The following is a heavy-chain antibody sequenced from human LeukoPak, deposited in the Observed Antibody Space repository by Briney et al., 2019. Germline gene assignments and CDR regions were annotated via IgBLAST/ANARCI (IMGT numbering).Heavy chain of an antibody. Sequence: GGSLRLSCAASGFSFSSYAMTWARQAPVKGLEWVSAISGDGTRTYYADSVEGRFTISRDNSENTLYLEMSSLRVEDTAMYYCAKWPEGAMDYFDYWGQGTLVTVSS. CDR3: AKWPEGAMDYFDY. D-gene: IGHD3-16*01. J-gene: IGHJ4*02. CDR1: GFSFSSYA. CDR2: ISGDGTRT. V-gene: IGHV3-23*01.